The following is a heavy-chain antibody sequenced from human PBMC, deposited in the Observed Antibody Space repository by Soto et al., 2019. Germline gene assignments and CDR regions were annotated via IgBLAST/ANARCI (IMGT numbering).Heavy chain of an antibody. CDR3: ARRLNLGSFDH. CDR1: GVSLTGYH. D-gene: IGHD3-10*01. J-gene: IGHJ5*02. CDR2: VYHSGGV. V-gene: IGHV4-59*01. Sequence: ETLSLTCNVSGVSLTGYHWNWIRQPPGKTLEWIGFVYHSGGVSYNPSLKGRASISVYRSKNQFSLRLSSFTASDTAVYYCARRLNLGSFDHWGQGTLVTVSS.